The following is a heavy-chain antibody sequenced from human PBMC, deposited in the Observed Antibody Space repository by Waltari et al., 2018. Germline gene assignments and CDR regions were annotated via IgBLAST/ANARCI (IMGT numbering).Heavy chain of an antibody. D-gene: IGHD6-19*01. CDR2: IQYDANNK. J-gene: IGHJ3*02. V-gene: IGHV3-30*02. CDR3: AKEVPGAGACDI. Sequence: QVQLVESGGGVVQPGESLRLSCVASGFTFSGYGMHWARQAPGKGLEWVAFIQYDANNKYYADSVKGRFTISRDTSNLYLQMSSLRAEDTAVYLCAKEVPGAGACDIWGQGTRVTVSS. CDR1: GFTFSGYG.